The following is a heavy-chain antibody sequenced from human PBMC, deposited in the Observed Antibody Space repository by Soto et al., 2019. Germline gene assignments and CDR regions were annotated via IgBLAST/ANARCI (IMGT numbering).Heavy chain of an antibody. Sequence: PSETLSLTCTVSGGSISSYYWSWIRRPPGKGLEWIGYIYYSGSANYNPSLKSRVTISVDTSKNQFSLKLSSVTAADTAVYYCARHQSHSSSYVDPWGQGTLVTVSS. V-gene: IGHV4-59*08. CDR3: ARHQSHSSSYVDP. CDR2: IYYSGSA. J-gene: IGHJ5*02. CDR1: GGSISSYY. D-gene: IGHD6-13*01.